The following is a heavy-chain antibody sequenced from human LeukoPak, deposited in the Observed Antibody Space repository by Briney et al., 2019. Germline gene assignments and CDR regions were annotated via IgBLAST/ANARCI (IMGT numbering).Heavy chain of an antibody. V-gene: IGHV7-4-1*02. J-gene: IGHJ3*02. CDR3: ARVRSGWPHDAFDI. D-gene: IGHD6-19*01. Sequence: ASVKVSCKASGYTFTSHAMNWVRQAPGQGLEWMGWINTNTGNPTYAQGFTGRFVFSLDTSVSTAYLQISSLKAEDTAVYYCARVRSGWPHDAFDIWGQGTMVTVSS. CDR2: INTNTGNP. CDR1: GYTFTSHA.